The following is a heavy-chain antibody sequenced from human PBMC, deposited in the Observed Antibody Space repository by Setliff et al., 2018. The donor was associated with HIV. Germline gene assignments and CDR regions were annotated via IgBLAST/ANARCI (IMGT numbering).Heavy chain of an antibody. V-gene: IGHV4-59*11. J-gene: IGHJ4*02. CDR1: GGSISSHY. CDR3: AREVDYYDSSRYLLLYYFDS. Sequence: SETLSLTCTVSGGSISSHYWSRIRQPPGKGLEWIGSIYYSGSTNYNPSLKSRVTISVDTSKNQFSLKLSSVTAADTAVYYCAREVDYYDSSRYLLLYYFDSWGQGTLVTVSS. CDR2: IYYSGST. D-gene: IGHD3-22*01.